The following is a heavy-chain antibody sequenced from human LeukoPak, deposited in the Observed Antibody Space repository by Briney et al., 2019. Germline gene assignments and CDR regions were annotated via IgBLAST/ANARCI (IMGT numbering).Heavy chain of an antibody. J-gene: IGHJ4*02. Sequence: SETLSLTCTVSGGSISSYYWSWIRQPPGKGLDWIGYVHNTGTTNYNPSLKSRVAMSVDTSKNQFSLKLSSVTAADTAVYYCARAQGGGSSSWFFDYWGQGTLVTVSS. CDR2: VHNTGTT. CDR3: ARAQGGGSSSWFFDY. V-gene: IGHV4-59*12. CDR1: GGSISSYY. D-gene: IGHD6-13*01.